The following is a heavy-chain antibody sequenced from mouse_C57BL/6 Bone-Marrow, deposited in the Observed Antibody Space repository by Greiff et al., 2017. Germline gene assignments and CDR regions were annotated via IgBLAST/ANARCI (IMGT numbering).Heavy chain of an antibody. CDR1: GFNIKDYY. CDR3: TTFIYYYGSSFLYFDY. J-gene: IGHJ2*01. Sequence: VQLQQSGAELVRPGASVKLSCTASGFNIKDYYMHWVKQRPEPGLEWIGRIDPEDGDTEYAPKFQGKATMTADTSSNTAYLQLSSRTSEDTAVYYCTTFIYYYGSSFLYFDYWGQGTTLTVSS. CDR2: IDPEDGDT. V-gene: IGHV14-1*01. D-gene: IGHD1-1*01.